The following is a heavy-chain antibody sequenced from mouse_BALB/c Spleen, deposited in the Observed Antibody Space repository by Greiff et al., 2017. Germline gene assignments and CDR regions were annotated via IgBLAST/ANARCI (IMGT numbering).Heavy chain of an antibody. V-gene: IGHV1-77*01. CDR1: GYTFTDYY. J-gene: IGHJ4*01. Sequence: QVQLKQSGAELARPGASVKLSCKASGYTFTDYYINWVKQRTGQGLEWIGEIYPGSGNTYYNEKFKGKATLTADKSSSTAYMQLSSLTSEDSAVYFCARSHHGYDVYYAMDDWGQGTSVTVSS. D-gene: IGHD2-2*01. CDR2: IYPGSGNT. CDR3: ARSHHGYDVYYAMDD.